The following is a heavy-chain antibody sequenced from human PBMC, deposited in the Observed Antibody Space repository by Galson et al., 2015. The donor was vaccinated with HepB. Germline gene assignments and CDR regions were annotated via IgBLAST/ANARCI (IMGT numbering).Heavy chain of an antibody. D-gene: IGHD2-8*02. V-gene: IGHV3-30*03. Sequence: SLRLSCAASGFTFSSYGMHWVRQAPGKGLEWVAVISYDGSNKYYADSVKGRFTISRDNSKNTLYLQMNSLRAEDTAVYYCATNTGTYGGFDCWGQGTLVTVSS. CDR3: ATNTGTYGGFDC. J-gene: IGHJ4*02. CDR2: ISYDGSNK. CDR1: GFTFSSYG.